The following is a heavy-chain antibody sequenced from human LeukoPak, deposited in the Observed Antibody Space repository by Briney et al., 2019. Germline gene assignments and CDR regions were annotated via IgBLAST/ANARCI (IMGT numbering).Heavy chain of an antibody. V-gene: IGHV4-4*09. D-gene: IGHD4-17*01. CDR2: SHTSGST. Sequence: PSETLSLTCTVSGGSISGFYWSWIRQPPGKELEWIGYSHTSGSTGYNPSLESRVTISVDTSKNQFSLRVTSVTAADTAVYYCARHTRYGYYNPLDMWDQGTMVTVST. CDR3: ARHTRYGYYNPLDM. J-gene: IGHJ3*02. CDR1: GGSISGFY.